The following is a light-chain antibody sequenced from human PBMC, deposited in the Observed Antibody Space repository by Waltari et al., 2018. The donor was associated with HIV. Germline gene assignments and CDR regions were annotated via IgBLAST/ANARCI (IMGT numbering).Light chain of an antibody. CDR3: ASFTGDNTVM. CDR1: DSDFGLYNF. J-gene: IGLJ3*02. V-gene: IGLV2-14*03. CDR2: DVD. Sequence: AVTQPASVSGLPGQSTTLSCTGDDSDFGLYNFVSWYQQHSGKPPKLLLYDVDSRASGVSDHFSGSMSGNTASLTISGLRTEDEAHYYSASFTGDNTVMFGGGTEVTVL.